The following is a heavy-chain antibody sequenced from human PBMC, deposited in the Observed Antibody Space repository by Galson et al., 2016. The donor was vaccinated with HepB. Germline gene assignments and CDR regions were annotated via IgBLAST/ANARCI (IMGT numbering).Heavy chain of an antibody. V-gene: IGHV1-69*13. CDR1: GGTFSNHS. CDR2: IIPISHTT. Sequence: SVKVSCKASGGTFSNHSIGWVRQVPGQRLEWMGGIIPISHTTNSAQKFQGRLTITADESTSTAFMELSSLTSDDTGVYYCCVVANRFDSWGQGALVAVSS. CDR3: CVVANRFDS. J-gene: IGHJ4*02. D-gene: IGHD2-21*01.